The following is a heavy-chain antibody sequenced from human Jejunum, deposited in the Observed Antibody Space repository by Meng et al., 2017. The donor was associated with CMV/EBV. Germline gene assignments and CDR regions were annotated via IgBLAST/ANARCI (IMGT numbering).Heavy chain of an antibody. CDR1: AFTFSNDK. J-gene: IGHJ4*02. V-gene: IGHV3-48*03. CDR2: TWNGGAI. D-gene: IGHD2-2*01. CDR3: ARDGEGQLVHWFDY. Sequence: AASAFTFSNDKMNGVRQAPGKGPEWVSQTWNGGAIYRDSVKGRFTSTRDNAKNSLYLEMNSLRAEDTAVYYCARDGEGQLVHWFDYWGQGTLVTVSS.